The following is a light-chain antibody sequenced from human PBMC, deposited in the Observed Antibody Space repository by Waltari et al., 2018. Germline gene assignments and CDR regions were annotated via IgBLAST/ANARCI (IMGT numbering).Light chain of an antibody. Sequence: AIQLTQSPSSLSASVGDRVTMTCRASQAISRSVAWFQQKPGKVPKLLIFEASDSEDGVPSRFSGSGGGTRFTLTISSLQPEDFATYYCQHFYSYPSGFGQGTRLEIK. CDR1: QAISRS. CDR3: QHFYSYPSG. J-gene: IGKJ5*01. CDR2: EAS. V-gene: IGKV1-13*02.